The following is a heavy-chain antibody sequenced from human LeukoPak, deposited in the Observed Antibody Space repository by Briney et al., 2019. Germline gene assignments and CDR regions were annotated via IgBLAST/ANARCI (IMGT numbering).Heavy chain of an antibody. Sequence: SETLSLTCAVYGGSFSGYYWGSIRQPPGKGLEWIGEINHSGSTNYNQSVKSRVTISVDTSKNQFSLKLSSVTAADTAVYYCARGRRRYYDFCSGFNWFDPWGQGTLVTVSS. J-gene: IGHJ5*02. D-gene: IGHD3-3*01. V-gene: IGHV4-34*01. CDR2: INHSGST. CDR1: GGSFSGYY. CDR3: ARGRRRYYDFCSGFNWFDP.